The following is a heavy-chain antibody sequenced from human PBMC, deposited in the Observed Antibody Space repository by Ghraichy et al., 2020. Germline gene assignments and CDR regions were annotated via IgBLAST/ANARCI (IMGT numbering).Heavy chain of an antibody. Sequence: GGSLRLSCSASGFTFSSYAMHWVRQAPGKGLEYVSAISNNGGSTYYADSVKGRFTISRDNSKNTVYLQMSSLRAEDTAVYHCVKDYSSWYWVDSWGQGTLVTVSS. CDR3: VKDYSSWYWVDS. D-gene: IGHD6-13*01. J-gene: IGHJ5*01. CDR2: ISNNGGST. V-gene: IGHV3-64D*06. CDR1: GFTFSSYA.